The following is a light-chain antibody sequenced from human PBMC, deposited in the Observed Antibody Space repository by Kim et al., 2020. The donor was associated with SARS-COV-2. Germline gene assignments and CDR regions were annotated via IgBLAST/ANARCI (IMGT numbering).Light chain of an antibody. CDR1: NIGSKS. CDR3: QVWDSSSDHRV. V-gene: IGLV3-21*04. CDR2: YDS. Sequence: APGKTARITCGGNNIGSKSVQWYQQKPGQAPVLVIYYDSDRPSGIPERFSGSNSGNTATLTISRVEAGDEADYYCQVWDSSSDHRVFGGGTQRTVL. J-gene: IGLJ3*02.